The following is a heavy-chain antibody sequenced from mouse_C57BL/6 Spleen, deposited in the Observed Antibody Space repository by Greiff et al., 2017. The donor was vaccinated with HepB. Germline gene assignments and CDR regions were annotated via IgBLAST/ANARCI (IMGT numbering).Heavy chain of an antibody. J-gene: IGHJ3*01. CDR2: IRLKSDNYAT. CDR3: TGGYGSSYPLFAY. D-gene: IGHD1-1*01. CDR1: GFTFSNYW. V-gene: IGHV6-3*01. Sequence: EVQLQQSGGGLVQPGGSMKLSCVASGFTFSNYWMNWVRQSPEKGLEWVAQIRLKSDNYATHYAESVKGRFTISRDDSKSSVYLQMNNLRAEDTGIYYCTGGYGSSYPLFAYWGQGTLVTVSA.